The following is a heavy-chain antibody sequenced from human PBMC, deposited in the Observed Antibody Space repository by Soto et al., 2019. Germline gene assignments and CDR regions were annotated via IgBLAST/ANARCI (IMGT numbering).Heavy chain of an antibody. Sequence: SETLFLTCTVSGYSMSSGSYWALIRQPPGKGPEWIASIYHGGTTFYNPSLKSRITISVDTSNNQFSLKLTSVTAADTAVYYCARVHVMVVAGSTFDYWGHGTLVTVS. CDR2: IYHGGTT. V-gene: IGHV4-38-2*02. D-gene: IGHD6-19*01. CDR1: GYSMSSGSY. CDR3: ARVHVMVVAGSTFDY. J-gene: IGHJ4*01.